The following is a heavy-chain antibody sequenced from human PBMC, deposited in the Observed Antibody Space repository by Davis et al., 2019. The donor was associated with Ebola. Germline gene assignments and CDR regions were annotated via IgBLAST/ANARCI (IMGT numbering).Heavy chain of an antibody. CDR1: GGTFSSYA. J-gene: IGHJ1*01. D-gene: IGHD6-13*01. CDR2: IIPILGIA. V-gene: IGHV1-69*04. CDR3: ARSGQQLVGYFQH. Sequence: SVKVSCKASGGTFSSYAISWVRQAPGQGLEWMGRIIPILGIANYAQKFQGRVTMTRDTSTSTVYMELSSLRSEDTAVYYCARSGQQLVGYFQHWGQGTLVTVSS.